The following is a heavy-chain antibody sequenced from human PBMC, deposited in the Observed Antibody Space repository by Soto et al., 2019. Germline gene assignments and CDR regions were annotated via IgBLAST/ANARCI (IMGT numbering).Heavy chain of an antibody. D-gene: IGHD4-4*01. CDR2: ISGSGGST. V-gene: IGHV3-23*01. CDR1: GFTFSSYA. Sequence: EVQLLESGGGLVQPGGSLRLSCAASGFTFSSYAMSWVRQAPGKGLEWVSAISGSGGSTYYADSVKGRFTISRDNSKNTLYLQMNRLRAEDTAVYYCAKDTYSNYVFDYWGQGTLVTVSS. J-gene: IGHJ4*02. CDR3: AKDTYSNYVFDY.